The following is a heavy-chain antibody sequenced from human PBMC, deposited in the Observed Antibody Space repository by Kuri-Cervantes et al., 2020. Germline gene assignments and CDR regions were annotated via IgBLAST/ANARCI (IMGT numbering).Heavy chain of an antibody. CDR2: ISNDGSNK. V-gene: IGHV3-30*19. CDR1: RFTFSSYG. D-gene: IGHD3-3*01. J-gene: IGHJ6*02. Sequence: GGSLTLACAASRFTFSSYGMHWVRQAPGKGLGWVAVISNDGSNKYYADSVKGRFTISRDNSKNTLYLQMNSLSDEDTAVYYCARPVSCLGPTRLRFLEWLGCGMDVWGQGTTVTVSS. CDR3: ARPVSCLGPTRLRFLEWLGCGMDV.